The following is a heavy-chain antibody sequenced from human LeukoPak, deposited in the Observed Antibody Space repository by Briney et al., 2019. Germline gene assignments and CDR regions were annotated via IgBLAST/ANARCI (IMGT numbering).Heavy chain of an antibody. J-gene: IGHJ6*03. CDR3: ARTSTLVVDYYYMDV. V-gene: IGHV4-4*07. Sequence: SETLSLTCTVSGGSISSYYWSWIRQPAGKGLEWIGRIYTSGSTNYNPSLKSRVTMSVDTSKNQFSLKLSSVTAADTAVYYCARTSTLVVDYYYMDVWGKGTTVTVSS. CDR1: GGSISSYY. D-gene: IGHD2-2*01. CDR2: IYTSGST.